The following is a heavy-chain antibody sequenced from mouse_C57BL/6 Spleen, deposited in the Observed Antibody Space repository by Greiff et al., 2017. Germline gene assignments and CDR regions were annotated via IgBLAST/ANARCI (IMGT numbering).Heavy chain of an antibody. CDR3: ARGGKYYGSSWYFDV. CDR2: INYDGSST. D-gene: IGHD1-1*01. Sequence: EVMLVESEGGLVQPGSSMKLSCTASGFTFSDYYMAWVRQVPEKGLEWVANINYDGSSTYYLDSLKSRFIISRDNAKNILYLQMSSLNSEDTAAYYCARGGKYYGSSWYFDVWGKGTTVTVSS. CDR1: GFTFSDYY. V-gene: IGHV5-16*01. J-gene: IGHJ1*03.